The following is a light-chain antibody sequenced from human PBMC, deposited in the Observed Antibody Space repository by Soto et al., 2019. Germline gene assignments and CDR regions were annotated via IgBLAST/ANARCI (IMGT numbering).Light chain of an antibody. Sequence: QSALTQPRSVSGSPGQSVTISCTGTSSDVGGYNYVSWYQQHPGKAPKLMIYDVSKRPSGVPDRFSGSKSGNTASLTISGLQAEDEADYYCCSLTSGPGWVFGGGTKLTVL. J-gene: IGLJ3*02. CDR1: SSDVGGYNY. CDR2: DVS. V-gene: IGLV2-11*01. CDR3: CSLTSGPGWV.